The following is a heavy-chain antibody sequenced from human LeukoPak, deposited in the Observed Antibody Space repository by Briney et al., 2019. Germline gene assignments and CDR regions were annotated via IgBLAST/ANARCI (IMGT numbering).Heavy chain of an antibody. J-gene: IGHJ4*02. V-gene: IGHV4-38-2*02. CDR2: IYHSGST. Sequence: SETLSLTCTVSGYSISSGYYWGWIRQPPGKGLEWIGSIYHSGSTYYNPSLKSRVTISVDTSKDQFSLKLSSVTAADTAVYYCARESPIGYDSSGPDWGQGTLVTVSS. CDR3: ARESPIGYDSSGPD. CDR1: GYSISSGYY. D-gene: IGHD3-22*01.